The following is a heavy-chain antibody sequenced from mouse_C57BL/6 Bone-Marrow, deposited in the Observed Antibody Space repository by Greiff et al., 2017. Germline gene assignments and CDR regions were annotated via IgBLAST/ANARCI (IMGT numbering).Heavy chain of an antibody. D-gene: IGHD2-5*01. CDR3: ARSGDYYSNYLAWFAY. CDR2: IDPNSGGT. Sequence: VQVVESGAELVKPGASVKLSCKASGYTFTSYWMHWVKQRPGRGLEWIGRIDPNSGGTKYNEKFKSKATLTVDKPSSTAYMQLSSLTSEDSAVYYCARSGDYYSNYLAWFAYWGQGTLVTVSA. CDR1: GYTFTSYW. J-gene: IGHJ3*01. V-gene: IGHV1-72*01.